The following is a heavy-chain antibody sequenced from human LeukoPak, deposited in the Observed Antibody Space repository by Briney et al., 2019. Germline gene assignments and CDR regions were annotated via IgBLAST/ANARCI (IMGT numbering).Heavy chain of an antibody. V-gene: IGHV1-46*01. CDR2: INPSGGST. J-gene: IGHJ4*02. D-gene: IGHD3-3*01. CDR3: ARQTYYDFWSGYSPDYFDY. CDR1: GYTFTSYY. Sequence: GAAVEVSCKASGYTFTSYYMHWVRQAPGQGLEWMGIINPSGGSTSYAQKFQGRVTMTRDTSTSTVYMELSSLRSEDTAVYYCARQTYYDFWSGYSPDYFDYWGQGTLVTVSS.